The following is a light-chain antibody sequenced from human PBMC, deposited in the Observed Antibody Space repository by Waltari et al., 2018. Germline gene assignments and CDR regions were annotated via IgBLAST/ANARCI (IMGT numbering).Light chain of an antibody. V-gene: IGKV3-20*01. CDR2: GAS. Sequence: EIVLTQSPGTLSLSPGERATLPCRASQTVRTTYLAWYQQKPGQAPTLLIYGASSRATGIPDRFSGSVSGTDFSLTISSLEPEDFAVYYCQQYDISPLTFGGGTKVETK. CDR1: QTVRTTY. CDR3: QQYDISPLT. J-gene: IGKJ4*01.